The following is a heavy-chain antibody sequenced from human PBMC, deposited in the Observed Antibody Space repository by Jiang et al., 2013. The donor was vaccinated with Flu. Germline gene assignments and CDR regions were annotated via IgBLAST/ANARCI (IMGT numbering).Heavy chain of an antibody. V-gene: IGHV3-49*03. D-gene: IGHD6-13*01. CDR2: IRSKAYGGTT. J-gene: IGHJ6*02. CDR3: TNSWFPGYSSSWYHYYGMDV. CDR1: YA. Sequence: YAMSWFRQAPGKGLEWVGFIRSKAYGGTTEYAASVKGRFTISRDDSKSIAYLQMNSLKTEDTAVYYCTNSWFPGYSSSWYHYYGMDVWGQGTTVTVSS.